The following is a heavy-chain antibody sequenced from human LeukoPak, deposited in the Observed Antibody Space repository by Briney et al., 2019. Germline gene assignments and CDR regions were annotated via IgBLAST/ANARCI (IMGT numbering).Heavy chain of an antibody. J-gene: IGHJ4*02. CDR1: GVTFSSHA. V-gene: IGHV3-23*01. CDR2: LSGSGYNT. CDR3: AKDPYGTGYFDY. D-gene: IGHD4-17*01. Sequence: GGSLRLSCAASGVTFSSHALSWVRHAPGKGLEWVSSLSGSGYNTYYADSVKGRFTISRDNSKNTVYLQMSSLRAEDTAVYYCAKDPYGTGYFDYWGQGTLVTVSS.